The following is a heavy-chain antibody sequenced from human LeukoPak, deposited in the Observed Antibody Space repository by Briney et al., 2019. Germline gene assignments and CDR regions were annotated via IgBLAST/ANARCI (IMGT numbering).Heavy chain of an antibody. CDR3: VSIYGLYYFHGMDV. V-gene: IGHV1-2*02. CDR1: GYTFNDYY. J-gene: IGHJ6*02. CDR2: NNPRTGGT. D-gene: IGHD3-3*02. Sequence: ASVKVSCKASGYTFNDYYMHWVRQAPGQGREWMGWNNPRTGGTNYAQQFQGRVTMTRDTSISTAYMELSRLRSDDTAVYYCVSIYGLYYFHGMDVWGQGTTVTVSS.